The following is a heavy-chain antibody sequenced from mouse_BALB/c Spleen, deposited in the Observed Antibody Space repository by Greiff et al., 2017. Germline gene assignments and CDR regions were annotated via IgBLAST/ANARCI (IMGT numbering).Heavy chain of an antibody. CDR3: AKTGTRAMDY. CDR1: GFTFSSYA. Sequence: EVKVVESGGGLVKPGGSLKLSCAASGFTFSSYAMSWVRQSPEKRLEWVAEISSGGSYTYYPDTVTGRFTISRDNAKNTLYLEMSSLRSEDTAMYYCAKTGTRAMDYWGQGTSVTVSS. D-gene: IGHD4-1*01. CDR2: ISSGGSYT. V-gene: IGHV5-9-4*01. J-gene: IGHJ4*01.